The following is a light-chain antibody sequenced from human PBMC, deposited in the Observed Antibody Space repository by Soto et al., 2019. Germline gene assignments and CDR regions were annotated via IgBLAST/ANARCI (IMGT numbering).Light chain of an antibody. CDR1: SSDVGGYNY. CDR3: TSYSSSSTLII. V-gene: IGLV2-14*01. CDR2: GVS. Sequence: QSALTQPASVSGSPGQSISISCTGTSSDVGGYNYVSWYQQYPGKAPKLMIYGVSNRPSGVSYRFSGSKSGNTASLTTSGLQAEDEADYYCTSYSSSSTLIIFGGGTKLTVL. J-gene: IGLJ2*01.